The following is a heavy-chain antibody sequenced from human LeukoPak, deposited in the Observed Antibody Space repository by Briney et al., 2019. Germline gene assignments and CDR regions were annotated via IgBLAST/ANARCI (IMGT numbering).Heavy chain of an antibody. V-gene: IGHV3-74*01. CDR2: IASDGSST. CDR1: GFTFSAYD. J-gene: IGHJ4*02. CDR3: ARGRPHGNDY. Sequence: GGSLRLSCAASGFTFSAYDMNWVRQAPGKGLVWVSRIASDGSSTTYADSVKGRFSISRDNAKNTLYLQMNSLRVEDTAVYYCARGRPHGNDYWGQGTLVTVSS. D-gene: IGHD4-23*01.